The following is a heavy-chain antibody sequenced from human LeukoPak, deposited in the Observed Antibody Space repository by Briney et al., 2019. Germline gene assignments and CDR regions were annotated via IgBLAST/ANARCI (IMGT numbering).Heavy chain of an antibody. CDR2: ISSSSSYI. CDR3: ARDNDVHCSGGSCTNFDY. J-gene: IGHJ4*02. D-gene: IGHD2-15*01. CDR1: GFTFSSYE. Sequence: PGGSLRLSCAASGFTFSSYEMNWVRQAPGKGLEWVSSISSSSSYIYYSDSVKGRFTISRDNAKKSLYLQMNSLRAEDTAIYYCARDNDVHCSGGSCTNFDYWGQGTLVTVSS. V-gene: IGHV3-21*01.